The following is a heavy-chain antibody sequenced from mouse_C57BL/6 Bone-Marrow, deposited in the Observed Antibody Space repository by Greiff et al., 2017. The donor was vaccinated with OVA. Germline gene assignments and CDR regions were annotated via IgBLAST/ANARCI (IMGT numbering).Heavy chain of an antibody. V-gene: IGHV1-53*01. CDR3: ARVLGRWYWYFDV. J-gene: IGHJ1*03. CDR1: CYTFTSYW. Sequence: QVQLQQPGTELVKPGASVKLSCKASCYTFTSYWMHWVKQRPGQGLEWIGNINPSNGGTNYNEKFKSKATLTVDKSSITAYMQLSSLTSEDSAVYYCARVLGRWYWYFDVWGTGTTVTVSS. D-gene: IGHD4-1*01. CDR2: INPSNGGT.